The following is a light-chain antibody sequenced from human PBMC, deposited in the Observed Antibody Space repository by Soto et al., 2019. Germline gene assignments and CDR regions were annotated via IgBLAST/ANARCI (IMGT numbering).Light chain of an antibody. CDR1: SGDVGSYNL. V-gene: IGLV2-23*02. CDR2: EVT. CDR3: CSYAVNSEV. Sequence: QSALTQPASVSGSPGQSITIPCTGTSGDVGSYNLVSWYQQHPGKAPKLLIYEVTERPSGVSNRFSGSKSGSTASLTISGLQPDDEADYSCCSYAVNSEVFGTGTNVTVL. J-gene: IGLJ1*01.